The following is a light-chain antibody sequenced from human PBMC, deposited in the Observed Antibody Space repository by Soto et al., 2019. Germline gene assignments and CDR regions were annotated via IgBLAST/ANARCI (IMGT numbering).Light chain of an antibody. Sequence: EIVLTQSPGTLSLSPGERATLFCRASQSVSSSYLAWYQQTPGQAPRLLIYGASIRATGIPDRFSGSGSGTDFTLTISRLEPEDCAVYYCQQHGSSPYIFGQGTRLEIK. CDR2: GAS. CDR1: QSVSSSY. J-gene: IGKJ2*01. CDR3: QQHGSSPYI. V-gene: IGKV3-20*01.